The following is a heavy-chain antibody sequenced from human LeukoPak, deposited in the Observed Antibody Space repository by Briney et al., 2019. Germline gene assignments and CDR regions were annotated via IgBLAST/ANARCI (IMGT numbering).Heavy chain of an antibody. V-gene: IGHV3-43*02. J-gene: IGHJ4*02. D-gene: IGHD5-24*01. CDR2: ISGDAGST. CDR1: GFTFDDYA. CDR3: AKDIYRGLDMATRPDY. Sequence: GGSLRLSCAASGFTFDDYAMHWVRQAPGKGLEWVSLISGDAGSTYYADSVKGRFTISRDDSKSSLYLQMNSLRTEDTAFYYCAKDIYRGLDMATRPDYWGQGTLVTVSS.